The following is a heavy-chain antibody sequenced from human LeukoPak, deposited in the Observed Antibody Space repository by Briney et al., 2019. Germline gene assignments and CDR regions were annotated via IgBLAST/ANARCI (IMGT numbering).Heavy chain of an antibody. D-gene: IGHD6-13*01. CDR1: GYTFTSYA. Sequence: SVKVSCKASGYTFTSYAISWVRQAPGQGLEWMGGIIPIFGTANYAQKFQGRVTITADKSTSTAYMELSSLRSEDTAVYYCARDVVAAAGRAFDIWGQGTMVTVSS. CDR3: ARDVVAAAGRAFDI. CDR2: IIPIFGTA. J-gene: IGHJ3*02. V-gene: IGHV1-69*06.